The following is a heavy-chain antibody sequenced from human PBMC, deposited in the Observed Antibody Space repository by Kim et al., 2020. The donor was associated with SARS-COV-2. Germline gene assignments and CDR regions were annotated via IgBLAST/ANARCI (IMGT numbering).Heavy chain of an antibody. D-gene: IGHD5-18*01. CDR3: ARRTRRYSYGYFDY. V-gene: IGHV4-39*01. Sequence: SPSRKGRVTISVDTSKNQFSLKLSSVTVADTAVYYCARRTRRYSYGYFDYWGQGTLVTGSS. J-gene: IGHJ4*02.